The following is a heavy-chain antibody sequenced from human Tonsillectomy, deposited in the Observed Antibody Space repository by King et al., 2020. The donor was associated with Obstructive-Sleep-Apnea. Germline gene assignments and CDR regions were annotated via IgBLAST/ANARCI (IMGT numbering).Heavy chain of an antibody. Sequence: QLVQSGGGLLKPGGSLRLSCAASGVTFSNAWMSWVRKAPGKGLEWVGRIKSKTVAGTTDYAAPVKGRFTISRDDPKNTLYLQMNSLKTEDTAVYYCTPRSGYGFWGQGTLVTVSS. J-gene: IGHJ4*02. CDR1: GVTFSNAW. CDR3: TPRSGYGF. CDR2: IKSKTVAGTT. D-gene: IGHD3-22*01. V-gene: IGHV3-15*01.